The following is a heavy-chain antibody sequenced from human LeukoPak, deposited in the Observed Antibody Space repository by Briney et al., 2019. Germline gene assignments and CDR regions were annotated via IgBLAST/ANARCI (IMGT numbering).Heavy chain of an antibody. Sequence: GESLKISCKGSGYSFTTYWISWVRQMPGKGLEWMGIIDPSDSYTNYSPSLQGHVTISADKSISTAYLQWSSLKASDSAMYYCARQVCSSPNCYGDLDYWGQGTLVTVSS. CDR3: ARQVCSSPNCYGDLDY. D-gene: IGHD2-2*01. CDR1: GYSFTTYW. J-gene: IGHJ4*02. CDR2: IDPSDSYT. V-gene: IGHV5-10-1*01.